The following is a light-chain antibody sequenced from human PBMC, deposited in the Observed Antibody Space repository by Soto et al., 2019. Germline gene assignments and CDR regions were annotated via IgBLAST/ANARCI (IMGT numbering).Light chain of an antibody. Sequence: FILTQPHSVSGSPGKTVTISCTRSSGSIASRYVQWYQQRPGSAPTTVIYQDIRRPSGVPDRFSGSIDTSSNSASLDISGLKTEDEADYYCQSYDTSNHVVFGGGTKLTVL. J-gene: IGLJ2*01. CDR3: QSYDTSNHVV. V-gene: IGLV6-57*04. CDR2: QDI. CDR1: SGSIASRY.